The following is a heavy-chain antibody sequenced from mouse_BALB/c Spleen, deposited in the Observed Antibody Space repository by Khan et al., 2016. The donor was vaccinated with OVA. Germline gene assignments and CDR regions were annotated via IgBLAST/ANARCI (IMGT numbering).Heavy chain of an antibody. D-gene: IGHD2-4*01. J-gene: IGHJ3*01. CDR3: TRGEDDYDEAWFAY. CDR2: ISSGGSYT. V-gene: IGHV5-9-4*01. Sequence: EVELVESGGGLVKPGGFLKLSCAASGFTFSSYAMSWVRQSPEKRLEWVAEISSGGSYTYYPDTVPGRFTISRDNAKNTLYLEMSSLRSEDTAMYYCTRGEDDYDEAWFAYWGQGTLVTVSA. CDR1: GFTFSSYA.